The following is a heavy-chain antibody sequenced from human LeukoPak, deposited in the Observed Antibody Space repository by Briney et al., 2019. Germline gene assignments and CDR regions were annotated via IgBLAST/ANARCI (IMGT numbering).Heavy chain of an antibody. Sequence: SETLSLTCTVSGGSVNSGDYYWPWIRQRPGKGLEWIGYIYYSGSTYYNPSLKSRVTISVDTSKNQFSLKLSSVTAADTAVYYCARATGYSYYFGCWGQGTLVTVSS. V-gene: IGHV4-31*03. D-gene: IGHD3-9*01. CDR3: ARATGYSYYFGC. CDR2: IYYSGST. J-gene: IGHJ4*02. CDR1: GGSVNSGDYY.